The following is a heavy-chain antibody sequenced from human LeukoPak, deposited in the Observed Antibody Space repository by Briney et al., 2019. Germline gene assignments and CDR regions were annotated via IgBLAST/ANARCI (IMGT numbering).Heavy chain of an antibody. Sequence: GASVKVSCKASGGSFSIYAISWVRQAPGQGLEWMGGIIPIFNRPNYAQKLQGRVTINAEKSRSTVYMELSSLRSEDTAVYYCARDGSGRVPDYWGQGTLVTVSS. CDR3: ARDGSGRVPDY. J-gene: IGHJ4*02. CDR1: GGSFSIYA. V-gene: IGHV1-69*06. D-gene: IGHD2-15*01. CDR2: IIPIFNRP.